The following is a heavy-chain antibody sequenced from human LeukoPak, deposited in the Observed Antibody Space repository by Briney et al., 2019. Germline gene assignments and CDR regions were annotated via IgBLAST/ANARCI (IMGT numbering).Heavy chain of an antibody. J-gene: IGHJ5*02. CDR1: GFTFSSYG. CDR3: ARDSPKLRLGELSLKT. Sequence: PGGSLRLSCAASGFTFSSYGMHWVRQAPGKGLEWVAVIWYDGSNKYYADSVKGRFTISRDNSKNTLYLQMNSLRAEDTAVYYCARDSPKLRLGELSLKTWGQGTLVTVSS. CDR2: IWYDGSNK. V-gene: IGHV3-33*01. D-gene: IGHD3-16*02.